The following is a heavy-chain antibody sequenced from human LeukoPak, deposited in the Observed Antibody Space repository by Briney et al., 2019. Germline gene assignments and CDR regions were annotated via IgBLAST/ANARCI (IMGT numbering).Heavy chain of an antibody. CDR3: ARVFYDSSGYPLDY. J-gene: IGHJ4*02. CDR2: TYYSGNT. D-gene: IGHD3-22*01. V-gene: IGHV4-59*01. Sequence: SETLSLTCTVSGGSMSSYYWSWIRQPPGKGLEWIGYTYYSGNTNYNPSLKSRVTISVDTSKNQFSLKVSSVTAADTAVYYCARVFYDSSGYPLDYWGQGTLVTVSS. CDR1: GGSMSSYY.